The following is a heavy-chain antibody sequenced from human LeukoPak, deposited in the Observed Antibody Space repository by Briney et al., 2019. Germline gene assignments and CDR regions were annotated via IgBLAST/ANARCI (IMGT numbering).Heavy chain of an antibody. V-gene: IGHV4-38-2*02. CDR2: IYHSGST. D-gene: IGHD3-22*01. J-gene: IGHJ4*02. CDR3: ARDGIYDSSGYTQIDY. CDR1: GYSISSGYY. Sequence: PSETLSLTCTVSGYSISSGYYWGWIRQPPGKGLEWIGSIYHSGSTYCNPSLKSRVTISVDTSKNQFSLKLSSVTAADTAVYYCARDGIYDSSGYTQIDYWGQGTLVTVSS.